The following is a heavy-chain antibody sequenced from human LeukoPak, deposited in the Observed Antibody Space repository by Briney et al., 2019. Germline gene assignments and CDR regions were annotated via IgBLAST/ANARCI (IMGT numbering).Heavy chain of an antibody. V-gene: IGHV3-21*01. Sequence: GGSLRLSCAASGFTFSSYNMNWVRQAPGKGLEWVSSISRSSDYIYYADSVKGRFTISRDNAKNSLYLQMNSLRAEDTTVYYCAREELSYWGQGTLVTVSS. CDR3: AREELSY. CDR1: GFTFSSYN. J-gene: IGHJ4*02. CDR2: ISRSSDYI. D-gene: IGHD1-26*01.